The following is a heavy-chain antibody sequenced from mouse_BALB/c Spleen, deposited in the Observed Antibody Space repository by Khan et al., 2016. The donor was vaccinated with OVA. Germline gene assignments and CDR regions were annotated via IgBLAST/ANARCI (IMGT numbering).Heavy chain of an antibody. D-gene: IGHD2-3*01. CDR2: INPITGYT. V-gene: IGHV1-7*01. Sequence: QVQLQQSGAELAKPGASVKMSCKASGYTFTSYWMHWVKQRPGQGLEWIGYINPITGYTEFNQKFKDKAILTADKSSRTAYMQLSSLTSEDSAVYYCARAGVYDGYFAWFAFWGQGTLVTVSA. J-gene: IGHJ3*01. CDR3: ARAGVYDGYFAWFAF. CDR1: GYTFTSYW.